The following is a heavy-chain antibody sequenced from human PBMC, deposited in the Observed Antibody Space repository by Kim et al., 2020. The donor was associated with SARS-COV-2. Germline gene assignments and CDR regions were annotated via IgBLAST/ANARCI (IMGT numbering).Heavy chain of an antibody. J-gene: IGHJ6*02. CDR1: GYKFSNYW. Sequence: GESLKISCKGSGYKFSNYWISWVRQKPGKGLEWMGRIDPIDSYTRYSPSFEGHVTISADKSISTAYLQWGSLKASDTAIYFCARRDSNAAVGTLPHGMDVWGQGTTVAVSS. D-gene: IGHD6-13*01. CDR2: IDPIDSYT. CDR3: ARRDSNAAVGTLPHGMDV. V-gene: IGHV5-10-1*01.